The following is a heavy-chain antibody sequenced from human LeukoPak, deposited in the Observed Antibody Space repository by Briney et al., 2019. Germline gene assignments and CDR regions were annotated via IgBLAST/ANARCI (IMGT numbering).Heavy chain of an antibody. Sequence: PGGSLRLSCAGSGFTFARHALTWVCQAPGKGLEWVSTISGGGGGTHYADSVKGRFTISRDNSKDTVFLQMNNLRVEDTAIYYCAREGGSCTSNSCSDYFDYWGQGTLVTVSS. D-gene: IGHD5-12*01. J-gene: IGHJ4*02. CDR3: AREGGSCTSNSCSDYFDY. CDR2: ISGGGGGT. CDR1: GFTFARHA. V-gene: IGHV3-23*01.